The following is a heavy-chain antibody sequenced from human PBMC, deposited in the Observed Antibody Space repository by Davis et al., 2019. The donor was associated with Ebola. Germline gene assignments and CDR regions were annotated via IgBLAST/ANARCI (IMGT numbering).Heavy chain of an antibody. D-gene: IGHD3-3*02. CDR1: GGSVRNYY. CDR3: ARLASLNWFDP. Sequence: SETLSLTCTVSGGSVRNYYWSWIRQPPGKGLGWIGYMYYRGSTEYNPSLKSRATISVDTSKNQFSLKLSSVTAADTAVYYCARLASLNWFDPWGQGTLVTVSS. V-gene: IGHV4-59*02. J-gene: IGHJ5*02. CDR2: MYYRGST.